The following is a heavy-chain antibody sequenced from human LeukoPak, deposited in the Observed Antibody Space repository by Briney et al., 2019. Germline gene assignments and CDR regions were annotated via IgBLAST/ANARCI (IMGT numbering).Heavy chain of an antibody. CDR2: IYPGDSDT. CDR3: ARPALYCSSTVCPPYMDV. CDR1: GYTFTGDW. Sequence: ESLKISCKASGYTFTGDWIGWVRQMPGKGLEWMGIIYPGDSDTKYNAPFQDQVTISADKSISTAYLQWGSLKASDTATYYCARPALYCSSTVCPPYMDVWGKGTTVTVSS. V-gene: IGHV5-51*01. J-gene: IGHJ6*03. D-gene: IGHD2-2*01.